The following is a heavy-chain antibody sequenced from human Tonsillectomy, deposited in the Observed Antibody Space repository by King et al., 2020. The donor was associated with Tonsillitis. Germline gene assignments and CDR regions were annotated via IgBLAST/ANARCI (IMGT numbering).Heavy chain of an antibody. CDR2: IIPIFGTT. V-gene: IGHV1-69*01. Sequence: QLVQSGAGMKKPGSSVKVSCKASGGTFRSYAISWVRQAPGQGLEWMGGIIPIFGTTNYAGKFQGRVTITADESTITAFMELSSLRSEDTAVYYCARADAYHYGDQRDFYYYMDVWGKGTTVTVSS. J-gene: IGHJ6*03. D-gene: IGHD4-17*01. CDR3: ARADAYHYGDQRDFYYYMDV. CDR1: GGTFRSYA.